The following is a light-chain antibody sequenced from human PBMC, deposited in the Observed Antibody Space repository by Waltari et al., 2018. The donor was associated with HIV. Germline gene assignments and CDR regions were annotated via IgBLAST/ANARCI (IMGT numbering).Light chain of an antibody. V-gene: IGKV3D-15*01. J-gene: IGKJ3*01. CDR2: GSS. Sequence: IVITQSPATLSAFPGPQVTVFFMAGETISTTLVWSPIKPGQTPRPLIFGSSTRGTGVPLRFSGTGSGTGFTLTISGLQSDDAGVYHCQQYHDWPLTFGPGTKVEIK. CDR3: QQYHDWPLT. CDR1: ETISTT.